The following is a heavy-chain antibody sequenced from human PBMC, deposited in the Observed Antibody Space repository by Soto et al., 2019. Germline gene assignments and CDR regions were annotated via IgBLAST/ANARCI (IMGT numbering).Heavy chain of an antibody. CDR3: ARFEQLWYRYYYYGMDV. Sequence: GSLRLSCAASGFTFSSYGMHWVRQAPGKGLEWVAVIWYDGSNKYYADSVKGRFTISRDNSKNTLYLQMNSLRAEDTAVYYCARFEQLWYRYYYYGMDVWGQGTTVTVSS. J-gene: IGHJ6*02. D-gene: IGHD5-18*01. CDR2: IWYDGSNK. CDR1: GFTFSSYG. V-gene: IGHV3-33*01.